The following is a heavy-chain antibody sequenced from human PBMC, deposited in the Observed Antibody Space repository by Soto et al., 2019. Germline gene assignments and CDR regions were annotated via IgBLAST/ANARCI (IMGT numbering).Heavy chain of an antibody. Sequence: GGSLRLSCTASGFTFGDYAMSWVRQVPGKGLEWVGFIRSKAYGGTTEYAASVKGRFTISRDDSKSIAYLQMNSLKTEDTAVYYCTVYYDFWSGYSMESVYYYYGMDVWGQGTTVTVSS. CDR1: GFTFGDYA. V-gene: IGHV3-49*04. CDR3: TVYYDFWSGYSMESVYYYYGMDV. J-gene: IGHJ6*02. D-gene: IGHD3-3*01. CDR2: IRSKAYGGTT.